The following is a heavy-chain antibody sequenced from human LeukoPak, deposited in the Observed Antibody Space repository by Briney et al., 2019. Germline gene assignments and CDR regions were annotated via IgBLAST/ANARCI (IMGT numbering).Heavy chain of an antibody. CDR2: ISSSSSYI. CDR1: GFTFSSYS. D-gene: IGHD3-3*01. Sequence: GGSLRLSCAASGFTFSSYSMNWVRQAPGKGLEWVSSISSSSSYIYYADSVKGRFTISRGNAKNSLYLQMNSLRAEDTAVYYCARERASDTYYDFWSGYYTRYGYFDYWGQGTLVTVSS. J-gene: IGHJ4*02. V-gene: IGHV3-21*01. CDR3: ARERASDTYYDFWSGYYTRYGYFDY.